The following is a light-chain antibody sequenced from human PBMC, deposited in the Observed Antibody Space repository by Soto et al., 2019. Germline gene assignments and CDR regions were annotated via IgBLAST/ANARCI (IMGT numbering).Light chain of an antibody. Sequence: DIQMTQSPSSLSASVGDRVTITCRASQGISSYLAWYQQKPGKVPKLLIYAASTLQSGVPSRFSGSGSGTDFTLTISGLQPEDVATYYCQKYYSAPFTFGPGTKVDI. J-gene: IGKJ3*01. V-gene: IGKV1-27*01. CDR2: AAS. CDR3: QKYYSAPFT. CDR1: QGISSY.